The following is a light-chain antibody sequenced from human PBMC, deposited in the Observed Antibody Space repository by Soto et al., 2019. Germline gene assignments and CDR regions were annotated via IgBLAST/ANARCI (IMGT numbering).Light chain of an antibody. CDR2: GAS. V-gene: IGKV3-11*01. Sequence: EITLTQSPGTLSLSPGERATLSCRASQIVSDYLAWYQQKAGQPPRVLIYGASNRATDIPARFSGSGSGTDFTLTISRLEPEDSAVYYCQQRSKLPRTFGGGTRVEIK. CDR1: QIVSDY. J-gene: IGKJ4*01. CDR3: QQRSKLPRT.